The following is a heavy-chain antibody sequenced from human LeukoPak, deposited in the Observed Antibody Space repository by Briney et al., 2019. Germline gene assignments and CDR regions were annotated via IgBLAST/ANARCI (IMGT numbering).Heavy chain of an antibody. V-gene: IGHV4-61*05. CDR1: GGSISSSTFY. J-gene: IGHJ5*02. Sequence: PSETLSLTCTVSGGSISSSTFYWGWIRQPPGKGLEWIGYIYYSGSTNYNPSLKSRVTISVDTSKNQFSLKLSSVTAADTAVYYCARGGRNWFDPWGQGTLVTVSS. CDR3: ARGGRNWFDP. CDR2: IYYSGST.